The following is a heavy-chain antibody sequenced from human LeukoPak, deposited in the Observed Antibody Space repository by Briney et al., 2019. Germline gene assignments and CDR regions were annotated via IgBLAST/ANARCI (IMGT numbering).Heavy chain of an antibody. CDR1: GFTFSNAW. CDR2: IKSKTDGGTT. CDR3: TDPPTSL. D-gene: IGHD1-1*01. J-gene: IGHJ4*02. V-gene: IGHV3-15*01. Sequence: KAGGSLRLSCAASGFTFSNAWMTWVRQAPGKGLEWVGHIKSKTDGGTTDYAAPVKGRFTISRDDSINTLYLQMNSLKIEDTAVYYCTDPPTSLWGQGILVTVSS.